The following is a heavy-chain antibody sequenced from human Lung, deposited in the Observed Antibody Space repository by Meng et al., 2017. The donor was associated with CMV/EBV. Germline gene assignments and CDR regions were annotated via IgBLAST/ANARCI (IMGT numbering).Heavy chain of an antibody. V-gene: IGHV3-30-3*01. CDR1: GFSFSTYG. CDR3: ATVISSYSSTWEYNLYYAYYGMDD. CDR2: ISNDGSTE. J-gene: IGHJ6*02. Sequence: GGSLRLXCEASGFSFSTYGMHWVRQAPGKGLEWVALISNDGSTEYYADSVEGRFTISRDNSKNTLYLQMNSLRTEDTAVYYCATVISSYSSTWEYNLYYAYYGMDDXDQGXTVTVSS. D-gene: IGHD6-13*01.